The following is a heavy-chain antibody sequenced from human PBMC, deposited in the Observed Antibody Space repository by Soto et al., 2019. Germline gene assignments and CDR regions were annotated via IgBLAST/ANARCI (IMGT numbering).Heavy chain of an antibody. V-gene: IGHV4-61*08. CDR1: GGSLSGGGYY. D-gene: IGHD3-22*01. CDR3: AGRTYYYDSSGYYYDY. Sequence: PSETQSLTCPGSGGSLSGGGYYWSWLRQPPGKGLEWIGYIYYSGSTNYNPSLKSRVTISVDTSKNQFSLKLSSVTAADTAVYYCAGRTYYYDSSGYYYDYWGQGTLVTVSS. CDR2: IYYSGST. J-gene: IGHJ4*02.